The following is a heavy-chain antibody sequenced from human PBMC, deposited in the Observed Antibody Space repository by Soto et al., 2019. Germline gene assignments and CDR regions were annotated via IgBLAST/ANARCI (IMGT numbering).Heavy chain of an antibody. J-gene: IGHJ4*02. Sequence: PSETLSLTCAVSGGSISSSNWWSWVRQPPGKGLEWIGEIYHSGSTNYNPSLKSRVTISVDKSKNQFSLKLSSVTAADTAVYYCARGGSYDFWSGYLDYWGQGTLVTVYS. CDR3: ARGGSYDFWSGYLDY. CDR2: IYHSGST. V-gene: IGHV4-4*02. D-gene: IGHD3-3*01. CDR1: GGSISSSNW.